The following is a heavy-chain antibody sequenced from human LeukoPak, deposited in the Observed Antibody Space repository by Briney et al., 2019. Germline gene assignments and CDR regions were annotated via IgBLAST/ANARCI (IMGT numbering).Heavy chain of an antibody. J-gene: IGHJ4*02. Sequence: PGGSLRLSCAASGFTFSSYAMSWVHQAPGKGLEWVSAISGSGGSTYYADSVKGRFTISRDNSKNTLYLQMNSLRAEDTAVYYCAKADGYSGYESFDYWGQGTLVTVSS. D-gene: IGHD5-12*01. CDR3: AKADGYSGYESFDY. CDR2: ISGSGGST. V-gene: IGHV3-23*01. CDR1: GFTFSSYA.